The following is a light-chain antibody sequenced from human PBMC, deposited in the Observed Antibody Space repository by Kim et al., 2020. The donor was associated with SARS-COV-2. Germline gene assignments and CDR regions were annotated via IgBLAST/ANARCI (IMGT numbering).Light chain of an antibody. V-gene: IGKV3-15*01. Sequence: SPGERATLPSRASQSVSNSIAWDQQKPDPAPRLIMYGSSTSATGIPARFSGSGSGTEFTLTITSLQSEDFAVYYCQQYNNWPPITFGQGTRLEIK. CDR3: QQYNNWPPIT. CDR1: QSVSNS. CDR2: GSS. J-gene: IGKJ5*01.